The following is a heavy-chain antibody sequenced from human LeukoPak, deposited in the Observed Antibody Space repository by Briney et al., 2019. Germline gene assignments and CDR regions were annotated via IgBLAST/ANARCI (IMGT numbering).Heavy chain of an antibody. CDR1: GFTFSSYA. D-gene: IGHD6-13*01. CDR2: ISGSGGTT. V-gene: IGHV3-23*01. Sequence: GGSLRLSCAASGFTFSSYAMSWVRQAPGKGLEWVSAISGSGGTTHYADSVKGRFTISRDNSKSSLYLQLNSLRADDTAIYYCARGPTTIGGAGKGYFDYWGQEILVLVSS. J-gene: IGHJ4*01. CDR3: ARGPTTIGGAGKGYFDY.